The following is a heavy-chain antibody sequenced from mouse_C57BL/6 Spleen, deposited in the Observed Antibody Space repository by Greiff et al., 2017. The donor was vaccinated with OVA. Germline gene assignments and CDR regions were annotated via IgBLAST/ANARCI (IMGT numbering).Heavy chain of an antibody. Sequence: VQLQESGAELVRPGASVTLSCKASGYTFTDYEMHWVKQTPVHGLEWIGAIDPETGGTAYNQKFKGKAILTADKSSSTAYMELRSLTSEDSAVYYCTRIRDGYYSFAYWGQGTLVTVSA. CDR3: TRIRDGYYSFAY. CDR2: IDPETGGT. D-gene: IGHD2-3*01. J-gene: IGHJ3*01. V-gene: IGHV1-15*01. CDR1: GYTFTDYE.